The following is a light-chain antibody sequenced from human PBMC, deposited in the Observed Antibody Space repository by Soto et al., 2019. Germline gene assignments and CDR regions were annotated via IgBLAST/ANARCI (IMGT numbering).Light chain of an antibody. CDR2: EVT. V-gene: IGLV2-8*01. CDR3: SSYTSSSTLV. Sequence: QSVLTQPPSASGSPGQSVTISCTGTSSDVGGYDYVSWYQQRPGKAPKLLIHEVTKRPSGVPDRFSGSKSGNTASLTVSGLQAEDEADYYCSSYTSSSTLVFGTGTKVTVL. CDR1: SSDVGGYDY. J-gene: IGLJ1*01.